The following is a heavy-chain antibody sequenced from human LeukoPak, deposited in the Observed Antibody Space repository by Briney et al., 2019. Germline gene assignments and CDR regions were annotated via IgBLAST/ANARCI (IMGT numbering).Heavy chain of an antibody. Sequence: GGSLRLSCAASGFTFSDSAMHWVRQASGKGLEWVGRIKSKANSYATAYAASVKGRFTISRDDSKNTAYLQMNSLKTEDTAVYYCTGLGYGDYRFDPWGRGTLVTVSS. CDR2: IKSKANSYAT. CDR1: GFTFSDSA. D-gene: IGHD4-17*01. V-gene: IGHV3-73*01. J-gene: IGHJ2*01. CDR3: TGLGYGDYRFDP.